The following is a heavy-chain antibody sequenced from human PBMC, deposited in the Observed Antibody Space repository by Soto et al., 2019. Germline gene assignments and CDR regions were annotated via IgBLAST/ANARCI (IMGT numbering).Heavy chain of an antibody. CDR2: ISSSSSYI. J-gene: IGHJ4*02. CDR1: GFTFRSYS. CDR3: ARGKTVAARPERSSSFDY. V-gene: IGHV3-21*01. Sequence: GGSLRLSCAASGFTFRSYSMKWVRQAPGKGLEWVSSISSSSSYIYYADSVKGRFTISRDNAKNSLYLQINSLRAEDTAVYYCARGKTVAARPERSSSFDYWFQGTLVTVSS. D-gene: IGHD6-6*01.